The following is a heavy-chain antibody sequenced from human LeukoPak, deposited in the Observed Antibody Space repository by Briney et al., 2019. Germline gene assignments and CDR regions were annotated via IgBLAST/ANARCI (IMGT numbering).Heavy chain of an antibody. V-gene: IGHV3-23*01. D-gene: IGHD3-10*01. CDR2: ISGSGGST. J-gene: IGHJ4*02. CDR3: AKALGGSGSNFDY. Sequence: GGSLRLSCAASGFTFSSYAMNWVRQAPGKGLEWVSTISGSGGSTYYADSVKGRFTISRDNSKNTLYLRMNSLRAEDTAVYYCAKALGGSGSNFDYWGQGTLVTVSS. CDR1: GFTFSSYA.